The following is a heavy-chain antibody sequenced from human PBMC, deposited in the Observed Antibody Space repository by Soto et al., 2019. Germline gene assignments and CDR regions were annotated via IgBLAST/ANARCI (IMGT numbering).Heavy chain of an antibody. CDR3: TRDFTWSEVY. Sequence: GGSLRLSLAASGLTYRNYAMNGVRQAPEKGLEWVAYISASSSSIYYADSVKGRFTISRDNAKNSLYLQMNSLRDEDTAVYYCTRDFTWSEVYWGQGVQVTVSS. CDR2: ISASSSSI. V-gene: IGHV3-48*02. CDR1: GLTYRNYA. J-gene: IGHJ4*02. D-gene: IGHD3-3*01.